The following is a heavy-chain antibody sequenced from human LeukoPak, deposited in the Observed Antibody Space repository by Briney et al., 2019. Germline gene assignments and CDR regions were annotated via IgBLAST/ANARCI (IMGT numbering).Heavy chain of an antibody. CDR1: GFTFDDYG. V-gene: IGHV3-20*04. J-gene: IGHJ4*02. CDR2: INWNGGSI. CDR3: AREKYDSSGYYTENYYFDY. Sequence: GRSLRLSCAASGFTFDDYGMTWVRQAPGKGLEWVSDINWNGGSIGYADSVKGRFTVSRDNAKNSLYLQMNSLRAEDTAFYYCAREKYDSSGYYTENYYFDYWGQGTLVTVSS. D-gene: IGHD3-22*01.